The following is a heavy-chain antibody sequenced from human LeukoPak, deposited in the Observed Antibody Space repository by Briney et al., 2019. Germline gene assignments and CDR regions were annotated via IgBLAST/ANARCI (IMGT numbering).Heavy chain of an antibody. J-gene: IGHJ4*02. Sequence: GGSLRLSCAASGFTFNNYAMNWVRQAPGKGLEWVSGISGSGGSTYYADSVKGRFTISRDNSKNTLYLQMSRLRAGDTAVYFCAKDPLSYYDSSGYRYFDYWGQGTLVTVSS. CDR3: AKDPLSYYDSSGYRYFDY. V-gene: IGHV3-23*01. CDR1: GFTFNNYA. CDR2: ISGSGGST. D-gene: IGHD3-22*01.